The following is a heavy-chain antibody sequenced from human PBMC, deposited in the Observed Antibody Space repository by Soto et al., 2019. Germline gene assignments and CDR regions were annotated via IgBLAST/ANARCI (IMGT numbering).Heavy chain of an antibody. CDR1: GFTFSSYS. J-gene: IGHJ6*02. D-gene: IGHD2-2*01. CDR3: AGAWRVPAAFLHYGMDV. V-gene: IGHV3-48*02. CDR2: ISSSSSTI. Sequence: GGSLRLSCAASGFTFSSYSMNWVRQAPGKGLEWVSYISSSSSTIYYADSVKGRFTISRDNAKNSLYLQMNSLRDEDTAVYYCAGAWRVPAAFLHYGMDVWGQGTTVTVSS.